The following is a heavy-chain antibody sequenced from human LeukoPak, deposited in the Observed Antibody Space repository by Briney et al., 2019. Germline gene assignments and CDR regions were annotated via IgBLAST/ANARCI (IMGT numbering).Heavy chain of an antibody. CDR1: GGSISSYY. J-gene: IGHJ4*02. CDR2: IYTSGST. D-gene: IGHD3/OR15-3a*01. Sequence: SETLSLTCTVSGGSISSYYWSWIRQPAGKGLEWIGRIYTSGSTNYNPSLKSRVTISVDTSKNQFSLKLSSVTAADTAVYYCAKTRDDLLVGHIDYWGQGTLVTVSS. CDR3: AKTRDDLLVGHIDY. V-gene: IGHV4-4*07.